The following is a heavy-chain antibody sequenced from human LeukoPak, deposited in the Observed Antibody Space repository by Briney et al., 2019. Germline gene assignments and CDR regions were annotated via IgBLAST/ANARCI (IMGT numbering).Heavy chain of an antibody. D-gene: IGHD3-10*01. CDR2: ISNTGSTI. J-gene: IGHJ4*02. V-gene: IGHV3-11*04. CDR1: GFPFSDYY. CDR3: ARDRFGGYFSLS. Sequence: PGGSLRLSCAASGFPFSDYYMNWIRQAPGKGLEWVSYISNTGSTIHYADSVKGRFTISRDNAKNSLYLQMSSLRAEDTAVYYCARDRFGGYFSLSRGQGTLVTVSS.